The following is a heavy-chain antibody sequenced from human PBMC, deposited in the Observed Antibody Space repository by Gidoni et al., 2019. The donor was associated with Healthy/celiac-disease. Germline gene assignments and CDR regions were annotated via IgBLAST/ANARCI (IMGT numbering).Heavy chain of an antibody. J-gene: IGHJ6*02. V-gene: IGHV1-69*01. D-gene: IGHD2-15*01. CDR1: GGPFRSYA. Sequence: QVQLVQSGAEVKKPGSSVKVSCKASGGPFRSYAISWVRPAPGQGLEWMGGIIPIFGTASYALEFQGRVTITAEDSTSTAYMELSSLRSEDTAVYYCYCSGGSCRDYGMDVWGQGTTVTVSS. CDR3: YCSGGSCRDYGMDV. CDR2: IIPIFGTA.